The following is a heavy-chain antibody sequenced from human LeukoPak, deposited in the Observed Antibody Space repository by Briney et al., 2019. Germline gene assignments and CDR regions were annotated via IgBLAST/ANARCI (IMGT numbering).Heavy chain of an antibody. D-gene: IGHD1-26*01. J-gene: IGHJ4*02. CDR2: IYTSGST. V-gene: IGHV4-4*08. Sequence: ASETLSLTCTVSGGSISSYYWSWIRQPPGKGLEWIGYIYTSGSTNYNPSLKSRVTMSVDTSKNQFSLKLSSVTAADTAVYYCARGKKWELYFDYWGQGTLVTVSS. CDR3: ARGKKWELYFDY. CDR1: GGSISSYY.